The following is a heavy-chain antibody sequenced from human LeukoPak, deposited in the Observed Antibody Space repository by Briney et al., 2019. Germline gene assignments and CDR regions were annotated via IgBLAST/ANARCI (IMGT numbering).Heavy chain of an antibody. V-gene: IGHV4-61*02. D-gene: IGHD3-3*01. CDR3: ARSGGWSGYYSYYYMDV. CDR2: IYTSGNT. J-gene: IGHJ6*03. CDR1: GGSISSSSYY. Sequence: SETLSLTCTVSGGSISSSSYYWGWIRQPAGKGLEWIGRIYTSGNTNYNPSLKSRVTMSVDTSKNQFSLKLSSVTAADTAVYYCARSGGWSGYYSYYYMDVWGKGTTVTVSS.